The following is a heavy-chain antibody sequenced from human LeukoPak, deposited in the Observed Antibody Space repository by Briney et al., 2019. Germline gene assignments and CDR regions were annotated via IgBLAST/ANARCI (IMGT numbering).Heavy chain of an antibody. CDR1: GGTFSSYA. Sequence: GASVKVSCTASGGTFSSYAISWVRQAPGQGLEWMGGIIPIFGTANYAQKFQGRVTITADESTSTAYMELSSLRSEDTAVYYCARYSGSIINWFDPWGQGTLVTVSS. D-gene: IGHD6-19*01. CDR2: IIPIFGTA. V-gene: IGHV1-69*13. CDR3: ARYSGSIINWFDP. J-gene: IGHJ5*02.